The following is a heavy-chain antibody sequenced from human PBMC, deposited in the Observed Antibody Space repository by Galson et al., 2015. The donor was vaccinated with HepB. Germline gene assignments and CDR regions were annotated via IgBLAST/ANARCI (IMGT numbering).Heavy chain of an antibody. CDR2: IASKAHNYAT. CDR3: TRLGDLSAYSSK. V-gene: IGHV3-73*01. J-gene: IGHJ4*02. Sequence: SLRLSCAASGFTFSGSAMHWVRQASGKGLEWVGRIASKAHNYATAYVASVKGRFTITRNNSKSTEYLQMNSLKTEATAVYYCTRLGDLSAYSSKWGQGTLVTVSS. CDR1: GFTFSGSA. D-gene: IGHD6-13*01.